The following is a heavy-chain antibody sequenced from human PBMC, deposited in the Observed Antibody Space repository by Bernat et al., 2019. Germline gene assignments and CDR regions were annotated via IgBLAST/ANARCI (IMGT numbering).Heavy chain of an antibody. CDR1: GFTFSSYA. D-gene: IGHD3-10*01. J-gene: IGHJ4*02. CDR3: AKTPGYGSGTTHYFDY. CDR2: ISGSGGST. Sequence: EVQLLESGGGLVQPGGSLRLSCAASGFTFSSYAMSWVRQAPGNGLEWVSAISGSGGSTYYADSVKGRFTISRDNFKNTLYLQMNSLRAEDTAVYYCAKTPGYGSGTTHYFDYWGQGTLVTVSS. V-gene: IGHV3-23*01.